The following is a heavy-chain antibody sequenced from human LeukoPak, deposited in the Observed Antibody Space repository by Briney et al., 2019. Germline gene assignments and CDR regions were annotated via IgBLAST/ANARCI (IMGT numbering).Heavy chain of an antibody. D-gene: IGHD3-10*01. Sequence: GGSLRLSCAASGFTFSDYYMSWIRQAPGKGLEWVSYISSSGSTIYYADSVKGRFTISRDNSKNTLYLQMNSLRAEDTAVYYCARNAYDSGSYYPTLGDWGQGTLVTVSS. CDR3: ARNAYDSGSYYPTLGD. V-gene: IGHV3-11*01. J-gene: IGHJ4*02. CDR2: ISSSGSTI. CDR1: GFTFSDYY.